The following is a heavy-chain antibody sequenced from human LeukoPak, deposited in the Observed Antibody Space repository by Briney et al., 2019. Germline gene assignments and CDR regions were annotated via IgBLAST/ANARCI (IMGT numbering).Heavy chain of an antibody. CDR1: GYTFTSYY. CDR2: IDPSGVST. J-gene: IGHJ6*03. CDR3: ARNHKIAARAENYYYMDV. D-gene: IGHD6-13*01. Sequence: GASVKVSCKASGYTFTSYYMHWVRQAPGQGLEWMGIIDPSGVSTTYAQKFQDRVTMTRDMSTSTVYMELNSLRSEDTAVYYCARNHKIAARAENYYYMDVWGKGTTVTVSS. V-gene: IGHV1-46*01.